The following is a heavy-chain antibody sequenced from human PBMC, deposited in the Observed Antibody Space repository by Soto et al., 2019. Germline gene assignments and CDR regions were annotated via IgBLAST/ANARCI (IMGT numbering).Heavy chain of an antibody. J-gene: IGHJ4*02. CDR1: GYRFTAYD. D-gene: IGHD2-15*01. V-gene: IGHV1-3*04. CDR3: ARTTGYCSGGSCYPLDH. CDR2: INTATGDT. Sequence: QVQLVQSGAGVQKPGATANISCKASGYRFTAYDMHWVRQAPGQRLEWLGWINTATGDTKYSPSFQGRVTLSRDTSATTAYMELSGRRFEDTAVYYCARTTGYCSGGSCYPLDHWGQGTLVTVSS.